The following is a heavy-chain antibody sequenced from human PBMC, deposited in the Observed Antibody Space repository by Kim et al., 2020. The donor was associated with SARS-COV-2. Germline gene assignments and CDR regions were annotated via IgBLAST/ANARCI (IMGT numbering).Heavy chain of an antibody. J-gene: IGHJ6*02. Sequence: SETLSLTCAVYGGSFSGYYWSWIRQPPGKGLEWIGEINHSGSTNYNPSLKSRVTISVDTSKNQFSLKLSSVTAADTAVYYCARGPGKQYYGGSRSYYYGMDVWGQGTTVTVSS. CDR1: GGSFSGYY. D-gene: IGHD4-17*01. V-gene: IGHV4-34*01. CDR2: INHSGST. CDR3: ARGPGKQYYGGSRSYYYGMDV.